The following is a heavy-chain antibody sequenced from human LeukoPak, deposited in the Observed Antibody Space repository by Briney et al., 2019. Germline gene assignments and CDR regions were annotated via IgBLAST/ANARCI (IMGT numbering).Heavy chain of an antibody. CDR1: GFSFISFA. CDR2: ICGGGVSA. CDR3: AKGIRRSTGFDD. V-gene: IGHV3-23*01. D-gene: IGHD2-2*01. J-gene: IGHJ4*02. Sequence: GGSLRVSCAAPGFSFISFAMSSVRQAPGRGLGWVSAICGGGVSAYYADSVRGRFTISRDNSKNTLYLQMNSLRAADQAVYYFAKGIRRSTGFDDWGQGTLVTVSS.